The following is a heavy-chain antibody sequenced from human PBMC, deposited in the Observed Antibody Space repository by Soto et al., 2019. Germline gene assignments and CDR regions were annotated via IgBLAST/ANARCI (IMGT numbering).Heavy chain of an antibody. D-gene: IGHD3-22*01. Sequence: GGSLRLSCAASGFTFSDYYMSWIRQAPGKGLEWVSYISSSGSTIYYADSVKGRFTISRDNAKNSLYLQMNSLRAEDTAVYYFARDPYYYDSSGYPYYFDSWGQGTLVTVSS. CDR2: ISSSGSTI. CDR3: ARDPYYYDSSGYPYYFDS. V-gene: IGHV3-11*01. CDR1: GFTFSDYY. J-gene: IGHJ4*02.